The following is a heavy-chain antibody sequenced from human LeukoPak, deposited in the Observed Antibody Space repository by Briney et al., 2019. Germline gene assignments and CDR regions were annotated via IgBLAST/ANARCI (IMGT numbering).Heavy chain of an antibody. J-gene: IGHJ4*02. CDR3: ARAEHGMGYCSSTSCYVRPPPVITN. V-gene: IGHV1-2*02. CDR2: INPNSGGT. D-gene: IGHD2-2*01. Sequence: GASVKVSCKASGYTFTGYYMHWVRQAPGQGLEWMGWINPNSGGTNYAQKFQGRVTMTRYTSISTAYMELSRLRSDDTAVYYCARAEHGMGYCSSTSCYVRPPPVITNWGQGTLVTVSS. CDR1: GYTFTGYY.